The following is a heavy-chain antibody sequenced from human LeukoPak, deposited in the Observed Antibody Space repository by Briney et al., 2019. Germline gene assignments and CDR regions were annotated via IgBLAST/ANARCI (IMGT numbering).Heavy chain of an antibody. CDR2: IKQDGSEK. D-gene: IGHD3-10*01. J-gene: IGHJ4*02. CDR1: GFTFSSYW. V-gene: IGHV3-7*01. CDR3: ARDQDRGYYGSGSGDY. Sequence: GGFLRLSCAASGFTFSSYWMSWVRQAPGKGLEWVANIKQDGSEKYYVDSVKGRFTISRDNAKNSLYLQMNSLRAEDTAVYYCARDQDRGYYGSGSGDYWGQGTLVTVSS.